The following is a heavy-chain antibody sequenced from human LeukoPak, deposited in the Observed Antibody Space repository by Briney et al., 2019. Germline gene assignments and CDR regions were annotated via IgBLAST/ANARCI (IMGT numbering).Heavy chain of an antibody. CDR3: AREVASSVEY. CDR1: GDSIKSTSYH. J-gene: IGHJ4*02. Sequence: SETLSLTCTVSGDSIKSTSYHWGWIRQPPGKGLEWIGSIYYSGTTYYNPFLISRLTISVDTSRNQFSLRLSSVTAADTAVYHCAREVASSVEYWGRGSLVTVSS. V-gene: IGHV4-39*02. CDR2: IYYSGTT. D-gene: IGHD3-10*01.